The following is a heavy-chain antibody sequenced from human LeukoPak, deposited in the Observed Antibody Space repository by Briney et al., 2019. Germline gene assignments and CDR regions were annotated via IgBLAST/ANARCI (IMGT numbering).Heavy chain of an antibody. D-gene: IGHD5-24*01. CDR3: AKLTGRDGYQGLVY. J-gene: IGHJ4*02. Sequence: AGGSLRLSCAASGFTFSSYAMSWVRQAPGKGLEWVSAISGSGGSTYHADPVKGRFTISRDNSKNTLYLQMNSLRAEDTAVYYCAKLTGRDGYQGLVYWGQGTLVTVSS. V-gene: IGHV3-23*01. CDR1: GFTFSSYA. CDR2: ISGSGGST.